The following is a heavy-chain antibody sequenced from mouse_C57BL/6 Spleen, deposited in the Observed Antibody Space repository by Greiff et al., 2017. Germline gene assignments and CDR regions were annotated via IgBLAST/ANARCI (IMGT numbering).Heavy chain of an antibody. CDR1: GYTFTSYW. CDR3: AREGYYSNYGWFAY. Sequence: QVQLQQPGAELVRPGSSVKLSCKASGYTFTSYWMAWVKQRPGQGLEWIGNIYPSDSETHYNQKFKDKATLTVDKSSSTAYMQLSSLTSEDSAVYYCAREGYYSNYGWFAYWGQGTLVTVSA. J-gene: IGHJ3*01. CDR2: IYPSDSET. D-gene: IGHD2-5*01. V-gene: IGHV1-61*01.